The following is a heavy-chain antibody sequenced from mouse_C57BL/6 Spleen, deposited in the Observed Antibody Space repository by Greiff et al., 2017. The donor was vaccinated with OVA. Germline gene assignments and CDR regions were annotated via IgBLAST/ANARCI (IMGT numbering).Heavy chain of an antibody. CDR1: GYTFTSSW. D-gene: IGHD1-1*01. V-gene: IGHV1-52*01. Sequence: VQLQQPGAELVRPGSSVKLSCKASGYTFTSSWMHWVKQRPIQGLEWIGNIDPSDSETHYNQKFKDKATLTVDKSSSTAYMQLSSLTSEDSAVYYCARLSTDYFDYWGQGTTLTVSS. CDR2: IDPSDSET. J-gene: IGHJ2*01. CDR3: ARLSTDYFDY.